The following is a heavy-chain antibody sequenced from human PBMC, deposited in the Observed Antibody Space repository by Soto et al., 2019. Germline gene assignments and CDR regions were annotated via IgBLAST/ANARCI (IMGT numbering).Heavy chain of an antibody. CDR3: AKDKVDHNSVWDPFDI. Sequence: AGGALRRSCAASGFTSSYYAMSWVGQAPGKGLEWVSGLGGSNSDTHYAASVEGRFTVSRDNSKSTLFLQMNSLRVEDTAVYYCAKDKVDHNSVWDPFDIWGQGTLVTVSS. CDR1: GFTSSYYA. V-gene: IGHV3-23*01. J-gene: IGHJ3*02. CDR2: LGGSNSDT. D-gene: IGHD2-15*01.